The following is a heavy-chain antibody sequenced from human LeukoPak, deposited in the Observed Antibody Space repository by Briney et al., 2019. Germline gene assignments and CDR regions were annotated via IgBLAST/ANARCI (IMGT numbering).Heavy chain of an antibody. CDR2: ISGSGGST. V-gene: IGHV3-23*01. CDR1: GFTFSSYA. D-gene: IGHD3-10*01. J-gene: IGHJ4*02. CDR3: AKDPLPRWFGELGY. Sequence: GGSLRLSCAASGFTFSSYAMSWVRQAPGKGLEWVSAISGSGGSTYYADSVKGRFTISRDNSKNTLYLQMNSLRAEDTAVYYCAKDPLPRWFGELGYWGQGTLVTVSS.